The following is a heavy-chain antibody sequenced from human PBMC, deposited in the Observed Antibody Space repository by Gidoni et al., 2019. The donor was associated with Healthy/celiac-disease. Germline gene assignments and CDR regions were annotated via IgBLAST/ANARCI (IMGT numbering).Heavy chain of an antibody. V-gene: IGHV1-2*02. CDR3: ASGAHARRSFVDAFDI. CDR1: GYTFTGYY. CDR2: INPNSGGT. Sequence: QVQLVQSGAEVKKPGASVKVSCKASGYTFTGYYMHWVRQAPGPGLEWMGWINPNSGGTNYAQKFQGRVTMTRDTSISTAYMELSRLRSDDTAVYYWASGAHARRSFVDAFDIWGQGTMVTVSS. D-gene: IGHD6-13*01. J-gene: IGHJ3*02.